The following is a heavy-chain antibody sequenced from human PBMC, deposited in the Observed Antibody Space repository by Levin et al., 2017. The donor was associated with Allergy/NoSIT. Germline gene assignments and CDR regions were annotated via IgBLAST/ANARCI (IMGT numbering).Heavy chain of an antibody. CDR1: GFTFSSYG. Sequence: GESLKISCAASGFTFSSYGMHWVRQAPGKGLEWVAVISYDGSNKYYADSVKGRFTISRDNSKNTLYLQMNSLRAEDTAVYYCAKIAGRSCSGGSCYADAFDIWGQGTMVTVSS. D-gene: IGHD2-15*01. V-gene: IGHV3-30*18. J-gene: IGHJ3*02. CDR2: ISYDGSNK. CDR3: AKIAGRSCSGGSCYADAFDI.